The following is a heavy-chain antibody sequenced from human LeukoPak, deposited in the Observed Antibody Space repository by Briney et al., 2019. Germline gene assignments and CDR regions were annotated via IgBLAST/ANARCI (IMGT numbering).Heavy chain of an antibody. D-gene: IGHD6-13*01. CDR2: IYNSESI. CDR1: GGSINGYY. V-gene: IGHV4-4*07. J-gene: IGHJ5*02. CDR3: ARDRSSSYTRDWFDP. Sequence: SETLSLTCTVSGGSINGYYWSWIRQPAGKGLEWIGRIYNSESINYNPSLKSRVTMSIDTSKNQFSLKLNSVTAANTAVYYCARDRSSSYTRDWFDPWGQGALVTVSS.